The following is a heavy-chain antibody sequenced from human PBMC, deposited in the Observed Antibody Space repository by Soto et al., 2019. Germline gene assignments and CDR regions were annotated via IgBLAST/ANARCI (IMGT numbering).Heavy chain of an antibody. CDR3: ARLALSASRPDH. V-gene: IGHV5-10-1*03. CDR1: GYSFTSYW. D-gene: IGHD5-12*01. Sequence: VQLVQSGAEVKKPGESLTISCKTSGYSFTSYWIAWVRRVPGKGLEWMGRIDPSDSYVDYSPSFRGQVTISADESIVTAYLRWTTLKASDTGIYFCARLALSASRPDHWGQGTLVSVSS. CDR2: IDPSDSYV. J-gene: IGHJ4*02.